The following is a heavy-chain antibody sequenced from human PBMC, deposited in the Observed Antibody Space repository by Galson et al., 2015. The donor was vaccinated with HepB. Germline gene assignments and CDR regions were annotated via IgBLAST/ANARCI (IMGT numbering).Heavy chain of an antibody. CDR3: ARGYLQRREYPYGFSH. J-gene: IGHJ4*02. CDR2: ITWNSATI. Sequence: SLRLSCAASRFIFSDYTIHWVRQAPGRGLEWVSGITWNSATINYADPVKGRFTISRDNTKRSLYLEMTDLRLEDTALYYCARGYLQRREYPYGFSHWGRGTLVSVSS. D-gene: IGHD2-21*01. V-gene: IGHV3-9*01. CDR1: RFIFSDYT.